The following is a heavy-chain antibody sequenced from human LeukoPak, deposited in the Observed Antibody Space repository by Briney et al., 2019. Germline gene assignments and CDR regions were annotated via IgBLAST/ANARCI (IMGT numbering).Heavy chain of an antibody. D-gene: IGHD6-6*01. V-gene: IGHV3-21*01. CDR2: ISSSSSYI. Sequence: GGSLRLSCAASGFTFSSYSMNWVRQAPGKGLEWVSSISSSSSYIYYADSVKGRFTISRDNAKNSLYLQMNGLRAEDTAVYYCARDSLFLQTLVRANYWGQGTLVTVSS. CDR3: ARDSLFLQTLVRANY. CDR1: GFTFSSYS. J-gene: IGHJ4*02.